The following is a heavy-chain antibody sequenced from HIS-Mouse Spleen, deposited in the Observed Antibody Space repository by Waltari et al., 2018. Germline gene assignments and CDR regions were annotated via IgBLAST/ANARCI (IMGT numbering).Heavy chain of an antibody. CDR2: IGWNSGSI. V-gene: IGHV3-9*01. CDR3: AKEGRGYSYGYEGFDY. Sequence: EVQLVESGGGLVQPGRSLRLSCAASGFTFDDYAMHWVRQASGKGLEWVSGIGWNSGSIGYADSVKGRFTISRDNAKNSLYLQMNSLRAEDTALYYCAKEGRGYSYGYEGFDYWGQGTLVTVSS. CDR1: GFTFDDYA. J-gene: IGHJ4*02. D-gene: IGHD5-18*01.